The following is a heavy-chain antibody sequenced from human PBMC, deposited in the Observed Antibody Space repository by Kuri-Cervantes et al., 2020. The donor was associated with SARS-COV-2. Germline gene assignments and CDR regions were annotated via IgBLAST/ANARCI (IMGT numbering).Heavy chain of an antibody. D-gene: IGHD3-3*01. J-gene: IGHJ4*02. Sequence: ASVKVSCKVSGYTLTELSMHWVRQAPGKGLEWMRGFDPEDGETIYAQKFQGRATMTEDTSTDTAYMELSSLRSEDTAVYYCATHRSLRFLEWFRYWGQGALVTVSS. CDR1: GYTLTELS. CDR2: FDPEDGET. V-gene: IGHV1-24*01. CDR3: ATHRSLRFLEWFRY.